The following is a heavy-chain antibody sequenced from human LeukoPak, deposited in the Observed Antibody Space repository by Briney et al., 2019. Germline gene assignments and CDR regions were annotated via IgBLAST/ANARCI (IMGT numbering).Heavy chain of an antibody. V-gene: IGHV4-59*01. Sequence: KPSETLSLTCTVSGGSISSYCWSWIRQPPGKGLEWIGYIYYSGSANYNPSLKSRVTISVDTSKNQFSLNLTSVTAADTAVYYCARGRDGYNLRSPIDYWGQGTLVTVSS. J-gene: IGHJ4*02. D-gene: IGHD5-24*01. CDR3: ARGRDGYNLRSPIDY. CDR1: GGSISSYC. CDR2: IYYSGSA.